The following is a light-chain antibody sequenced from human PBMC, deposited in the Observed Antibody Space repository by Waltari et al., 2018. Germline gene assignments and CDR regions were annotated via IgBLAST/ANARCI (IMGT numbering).Light chain of an antibody. CDR1: SSDVGGYNY. CDR3: SSYTSSSTLL. V-gene: IGLV2-14*03. J-gene: IGLJ3*02. Sequence: QSALTQPASVSGSPGQSITISCTGTSSDVGGYNYVSWYQQHPGKAPKLMIYDVRNRPSGGYHRFSGSKSGITASLTFSGLQAEDDADYYCSSYTSSSTLLFGGGTKLTVL. CDR2: DVR.